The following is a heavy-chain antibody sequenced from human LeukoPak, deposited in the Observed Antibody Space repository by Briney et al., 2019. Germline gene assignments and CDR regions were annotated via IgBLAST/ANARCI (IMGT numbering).Heavy chain of an antibody. CDR2: IKHDGSEK. V-gene: IGHV3-7*04. CDR1: GFTFGNYW. D-gene: IGHD5-12*01. J-gene: IGHJ6*02. Sequence: GGPLRLSCEVSGFTFGNYWMSWVRQAPGKGLEWVANIKHDGSEKDYVQSVKGRFTISRDNAKNSLYLQMNSLRAEDTAVYYCARATYSGSLASYGMDVWGQGTTVTVSS. CDR3: ARATYSGSLASYGMDV.